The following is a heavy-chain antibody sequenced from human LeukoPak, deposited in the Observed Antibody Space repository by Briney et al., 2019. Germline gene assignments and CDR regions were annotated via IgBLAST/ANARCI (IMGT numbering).Heavy chain of an antibody. Sequence: SQTLSLTCTVSGGSISSGSYYWSWIRQPAGKGLEWIGYIYESGSTYYNPSLKSRVTMSLDRSKRQISLKLSSVTAADTAVYYCARVGILTGYYDYWGQGTLVTVSS. V-gene: IGHV4-30-2*01. CDR3: ARVGILTGYYDY. CDR2: IYESGST. CDR1: GGSISSGSYY. D-gene: IGHD3-9*01. J-gene: IGHJ4*02.